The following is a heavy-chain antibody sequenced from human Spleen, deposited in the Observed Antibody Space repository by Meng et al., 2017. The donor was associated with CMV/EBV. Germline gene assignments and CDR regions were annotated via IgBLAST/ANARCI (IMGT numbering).Heavy chain of an antibody. CDR1: GFTFSSYA. Sequence: GGSLRLSCAASGFTFSSYAMHWVRQVPGEGLEWVAVTSYDGSNKYYADSVKGRFTISRDYSKTTLYLQMNSLRAEDTALYYCARGKGLTPDYWGQGTLVTVSS. J-gene: IGHJ4*02. CDR3: ARGKGLTPDY. D-gene: IGHD2-15*01. CDR2: TSYDGSNK. V-gene: IGHV3-30*04.